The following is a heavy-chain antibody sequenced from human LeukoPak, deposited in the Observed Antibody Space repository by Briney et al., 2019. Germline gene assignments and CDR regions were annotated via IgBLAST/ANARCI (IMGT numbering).Heavy chain of an antibody. CDR2: IYYSGST. CDR1: GGSISSYY. V-gene: IGHV4-59*01. D-gene: IGHD5-18*01. CDR3: AREGGPTAMYDY. J-gene: IGHJ4*02. Sequence: SETLSLTCTVSGGSISSYYWSWIRRPPGEGLEWIGYIYYSGSTNYNPSLKSRVTISVDTSKNQFSLKLSSVTAADTAVYYCAREGGPTAMYDYWGQGTLVTVSS.